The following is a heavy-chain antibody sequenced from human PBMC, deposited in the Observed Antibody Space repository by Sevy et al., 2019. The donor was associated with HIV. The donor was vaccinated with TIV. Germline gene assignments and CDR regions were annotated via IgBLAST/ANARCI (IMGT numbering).Heavy chain of an antibody. D-gene: IGHD2-2*03. CDR1: GGTFSSYA. Sequence: ASVKVSCKASGGTFSSYAISWVRQAPGQGLEWMGGIIPIFGTANYAQKFQGRVTITANKSTSTAYMELSSLRSEDTAVYYCASGSAGYCSSTSCYTTWGQGTLVTVSS. J-gene: IGHJ5*02. CDR2: IIPIFGTA. V-gene: IGHV1-69*06. CDR3: ASGSAGYCSSTSCYTT.